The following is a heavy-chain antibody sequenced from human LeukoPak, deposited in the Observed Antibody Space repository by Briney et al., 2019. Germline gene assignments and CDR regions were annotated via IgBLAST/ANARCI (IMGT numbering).Heavy chain of an antibody. CDR2: INWNGGST. V-gene: IGHV3-20*04. Sequence: GGSLRLSCAASGFTFDDYGMSWVRQAPGRGLEWVSGINWNGGSTGYADSVKGRFTISRDDAKNSLYLQMNSLRAEDTALYYCARGSSSSYYYYMDVWGKGTTVTVSS. CDR1: GFTFDDYG. CDR3: ARGSSSSYYYYMDV. J-gene: IGHJ6*03. D-gene: IGHD3-3*01.